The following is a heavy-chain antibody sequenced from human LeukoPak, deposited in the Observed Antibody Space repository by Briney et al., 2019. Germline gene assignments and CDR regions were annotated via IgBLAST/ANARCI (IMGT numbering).Heavy chain of an antibody. V-gene: IGHV4-34*01. CDR3: ARASGELEGKKYYFDY. J-gene: IGHJ4*02. CDR2: INHSGST. Sequence: SETLSLTCAVYGGSFSGYYWSWIRQPPGKGLEWIGEINHSGSTNYNPSLKSRVTISVDTSKNQFSLKLSSVTAADTAVYYCARASGELEGKKYYFDYWGQGTLVTVSS. D-gene: IGHD1-26*01. CDR1: GGSFSGYY.